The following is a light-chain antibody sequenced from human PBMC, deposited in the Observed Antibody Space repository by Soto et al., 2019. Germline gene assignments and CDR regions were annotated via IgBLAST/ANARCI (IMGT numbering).Light chain of an antibody. V-gene: IGKV3-11*01. Sequence: EIVLTQSPATLSLSPGERVTLSCRASQSVSSYLAWFQQKPGQAPRLLIYDASNRATGIPARFSGSGSGTDFTLSISNLEPDDFALYFCQQRYNFPFTFGPGTKLHI. CDR3: QQRYNFPFT. J-gene: IGKJ3*01. CDR1: QSVSSY. CDR2: DAS.